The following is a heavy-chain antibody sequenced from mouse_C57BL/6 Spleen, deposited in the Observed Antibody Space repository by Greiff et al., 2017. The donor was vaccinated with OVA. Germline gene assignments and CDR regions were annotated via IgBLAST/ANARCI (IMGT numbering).Heavy chain of an antibody. V-gene: IGHV1-59*01. CDR2: IDPSDSYT. CDR3: AIGGITTVVATSPSMDY. CDR1: GYTFTSYW. J-gene: IGHJ4*01. Sequence: QVQLQQPGAELVRPGTSVKLSCKASGYTFTSYWMHWVKQRPGQGLEWIGVIDPSDSYTNYNQKFKGKATLTVDTSSSTAYMQLSSLTSEDSAVYYCAIGGITTVVATSPSMDYWGKGTSVTVSS. D-gene: IGHD1-1*01.